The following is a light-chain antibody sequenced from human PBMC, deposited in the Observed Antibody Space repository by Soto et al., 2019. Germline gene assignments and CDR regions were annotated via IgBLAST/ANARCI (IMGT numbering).Light chain of an antibody. CDR1: QRVSRN. J-gene: IGKJ1*01. CDR3: QQYNPWPRT. CDR2: AAS. Sequence: EILLTQSPATLSLSPGDSATLSCRASQRVSRNVAWYQQKPGQAPRLLISAASTGAAGVPARFNAAGSGTVFTLTISSLQSEDSAIYYCQQYNPWPRTFGQGTKVDIK. V-gene: IGKV3D-15*01.